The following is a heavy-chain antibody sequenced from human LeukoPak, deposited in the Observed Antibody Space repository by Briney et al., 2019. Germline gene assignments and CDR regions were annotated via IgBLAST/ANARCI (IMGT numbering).Heavy chain of an antibody. D-gene: IGHD6-13*01. V-gene: IGHV4-59*01. CDR1: GGSISSYY. CDR2: IYYTGST. Sequence: PSETLSLTCTVSGGSISSYYWSWIRQPPGKGLEWIGYIYYTGSTYDNPSLKSRVTMSRDTSKNQFSLELSSVTAADMAIYYCARVLTYSSSSVSAFDIWGQGTMVTVSS. CDR3: ARVLTYSSSSVSAFDI. J-gene: IGHJ3*02.